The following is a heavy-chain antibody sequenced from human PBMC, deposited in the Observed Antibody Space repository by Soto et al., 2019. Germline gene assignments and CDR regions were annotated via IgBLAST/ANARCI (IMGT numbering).Heavy chain of an antibody. V-gene: IGHV1-69*10. Sequence: ASVKVSCKASGGTFSSYAISWVRQAPGQGLEWMGGIIPILGTANYAQKFQGRVTITADKSTSTAYMELSSLRSEDTAVYYCARGPSWGDPPYYYYGMDVWGQGTTVTVSS. J-gene: IGHJ6*02. CDR1: GGTFSSYA. CDR3: ARGPSWGDPPYYYYGMDV. CDR2: IIPILGTA. D-gene: IGHD3-16*01.